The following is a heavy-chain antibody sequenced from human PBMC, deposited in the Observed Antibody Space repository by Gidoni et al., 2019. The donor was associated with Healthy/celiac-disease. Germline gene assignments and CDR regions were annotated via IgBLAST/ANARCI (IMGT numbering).Heavy chain of an antibody. CDR2: INHSGST. V-gene: IGHV4-34*01. CDR1: GGSFSGYY. D-gene: IGHD4-17*01. CDR3: ARHPTVTRGKSFQH. Sequence: QVQLQQWGAGLFKPSETLSLTFAVYGGSFSGYYWSWIRQPPGKGLEWIGEINHSGSTNYNPSLKSRVTISVDTSKNQFSLKLSSVTAADTAVYYCARHPTVTRGKSFQHWGQGTLVTVSS. J-gene: IGHJ1*01.